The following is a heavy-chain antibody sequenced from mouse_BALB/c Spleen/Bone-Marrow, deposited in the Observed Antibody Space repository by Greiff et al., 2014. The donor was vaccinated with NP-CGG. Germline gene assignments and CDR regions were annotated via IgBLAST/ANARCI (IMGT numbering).Heavy chain of an antibody. Sequence: VQLQQSGPGLVAPSQSLSITCTASGFSLNDHGVSWIRQPPGKGLEWLGVIWGGGSTYYNSALKSRLSISKDNSKSQVFLKMNSLQTDDTAMYYCAKQYGNYDWYFDVWGAGTTVTVSS. V-gene: IGHV2-6-5*01. CDR1: GFSLNDHG. J-gene: IGHJ1*01. CDR3: AKQYGNYDWYFDV. CDR2: IWGGGST. D-gene: IGHD2-1*01.